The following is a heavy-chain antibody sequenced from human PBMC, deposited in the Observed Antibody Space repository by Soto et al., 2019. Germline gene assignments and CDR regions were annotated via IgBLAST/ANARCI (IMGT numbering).Heavy chain of an antibody. CDR3: AKVHESSSWYRGYYYYGMDV. Sequence: GGSLRLSCAASGFTFSSYGMHWVRQAPSKGLEWVAVISYDGSNKYYADSVKGRFTISRDNSKNTLYLQMNSLRAEDTAVYYCAKVHESSSWYRGYYYYGMDVWGQGTTVTVSS. V-gene: IGHV3-30*18. CDR2: ISYDGSNK. J-gene: IGHJ6*02. D-gene: IGHD6-13*01. CDR1: GFTFSSYG.